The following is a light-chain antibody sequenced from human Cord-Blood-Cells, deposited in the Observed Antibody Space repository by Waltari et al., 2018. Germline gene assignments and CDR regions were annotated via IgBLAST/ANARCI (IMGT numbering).Light chain of an antibody. CDR3: SSYTSGSTRVV. CDR2: DVS. J-gene: IGLJ2*01. V-gene: IGLV2-14*01. CDR1: SSDVGGYNY. Sequence: QSALTQPASVSGSPGQSITISCTGTSSDVGGYNYVSWYQQHPGKAPKLMIYDVSNRPRGVSTRFSGSTSGNTAARTISGLQAEDEADYYCSSYTSGSTRVVFGGGTKLTVL.